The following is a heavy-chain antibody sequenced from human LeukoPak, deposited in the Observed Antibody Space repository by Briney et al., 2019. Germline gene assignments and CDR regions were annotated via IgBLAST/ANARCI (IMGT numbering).Heavy chain of an antibody. Sequence: QVGRSLALYRVLSGFTLSSDGMLELGQAPGKGLKTVAVIWSDGSNEYYTASVNAQFTISRDNSKNTLYLQMNSLRAEVTAVYYCARYGDAILTGYFDYWGQGTLVTVSS. CDR3: ARYGDAILTGYFDY. D-gene: IGHD3-9*01. J-gene: IGHJ4*02. V-gene: IGHV3-33*01. CDR2: IWSDGSNE. CDR1: GFTLSSDG.